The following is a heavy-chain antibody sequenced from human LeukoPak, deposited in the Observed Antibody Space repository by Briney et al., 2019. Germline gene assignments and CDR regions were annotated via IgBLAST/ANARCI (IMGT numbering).Heavy chain of an antibody. Sequence: PQTLSPTCTVSGGSATSVRSCWSWVRHPPGRGREWIGYIYYSSSTNYNPSHKSRVTISVATSKNPFSLKLRSVTPAATAVYYCARVDDFWSGSVDYWGQGTLVTVSS. V-gene: IGHV4-61*01. CDR2: IYYSSST. J-gene: IGHJ4*02. CDR1: GGSATSVRSC. D-gene: IGHD3-3*01. CDR3: ARVDDFWSGSVDY.